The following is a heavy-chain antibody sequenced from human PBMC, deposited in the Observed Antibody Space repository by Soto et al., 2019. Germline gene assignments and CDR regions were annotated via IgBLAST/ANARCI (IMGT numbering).Heavy chain of an antibody. CDR3: ARDGRHSYGYELGYFDY. V-gene: IGHV3-30-3*01. CDR1: GFTFSSYA. CDR2: ISYDGSNK. Sequence: QVQLVESGGGVVQPGRSLRLSCAASGFTFSSYAMHWVRQAPGKGLEWVAVISYDGSNKYYADSVKGRFTISRYNSKNKLYLKMNSLRAEDTAVYYCARDGRHSYGYELGYFDYWGQGTLVTVSS. D-gene: IGHD5-18*01. J-gene: IGHJ4*02.